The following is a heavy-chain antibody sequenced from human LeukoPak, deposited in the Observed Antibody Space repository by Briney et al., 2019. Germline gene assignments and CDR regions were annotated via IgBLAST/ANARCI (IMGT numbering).Heavy chain of an antibody. Sequence: SETLSLTCTVSGGSLISNNYYWGWVRQPPGKGLEWIGSISYSGNAYYNASLKSRVTLSVDTSINLFSLRLSSVTAADTAVYYCARRCTATSCDQGAWDSWGQGTLVTVSS. D-gene: IGHD2-2*01. J-gene: IGHJ4*02. V-gene: IGHV4-39*02. CDR1: GGSLISNNYY. CDR2: ISYSGNA. CDR3: ARRCTATSCDQGAWDS.